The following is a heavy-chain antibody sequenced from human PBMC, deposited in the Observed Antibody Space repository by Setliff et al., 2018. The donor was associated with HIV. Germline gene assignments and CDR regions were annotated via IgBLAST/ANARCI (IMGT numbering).Heavy chain of an antibody. V-gene: IGHV3-7*01. J-gene: IGHJ6*02. CDR2: IKEDGSGK. Sequence: GGSLRLSCAASGFLFHTYWMSWVRQAPGKGLEWVANIKEDGSGKYYADSVKGRFTISRDNAKNSLYLQMNSLRAEDTAVYYCARDFRRYFDYYYYGMDVWGQGTTVTV. CDR1: GFLFHTYW. D-gene: IGHD3-9*01. CDR3: ARDFRRYFDYYYYGMDV.